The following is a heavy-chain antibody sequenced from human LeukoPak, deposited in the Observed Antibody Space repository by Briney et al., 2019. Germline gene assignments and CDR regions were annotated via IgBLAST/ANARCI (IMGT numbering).Heavy chain of an antibody. D-gene: IGHD6-19*01. V-gene: IGHV3-23*01. CDR3: AKDARRTDGWYFFDY. CDR1: GFTVSSNY. Sequence: GGSLRLSCAASGFTVSSNYMGWVRQAPGKGLEWVSVISDSSTLTYYADSVKGRFTISRDNSQNTLFLQMNSLRAEDTAVYYCAKDARRTDGWYFFDYWGQGALVTVSS. CDR2: ISDSSTLT. J-gene: IGHJ4*02.